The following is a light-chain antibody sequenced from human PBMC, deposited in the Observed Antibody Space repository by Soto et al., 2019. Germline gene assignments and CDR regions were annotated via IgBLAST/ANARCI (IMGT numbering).Light chain of an antibody. CDR1: QSVSSN. CDR2: GAS. CDR3: QQYNSWPPLT. Sequence: EIVMTQSPATLSVSPGERATLSCRASQSVSSNLAWYQQKPGQAPRLLIYGASTRATGIPARFSGSGSGTECTHTISSRQAEDLGVYYWQQYNSWPPLTFGGGTKVEMK. V-gene: IGKV3-15*01. J-gene: IGKJ4*01.